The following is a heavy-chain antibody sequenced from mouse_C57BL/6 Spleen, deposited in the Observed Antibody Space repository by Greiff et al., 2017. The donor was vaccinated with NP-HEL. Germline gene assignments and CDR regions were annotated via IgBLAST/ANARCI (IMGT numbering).Heavy chain of an antibody. CDR3: ARYYGSSYRY. D-gene: IGHD1-1*01. V-gene: IGHV1-64*01. J-gene: IGHJ2*01. CDR2: IHPNSGST. CDR1: GYTFTSYW. Sequence: QVQLQQSGAELVKPGASVKLSCKASGYTFTSYWMHWVKQRPGQGLEWIGMIHPNSGSTNYNEKFKSKATLTVDKSSSTAYMQLSSLTSEDSAVYYCARYYGSSYRYWGQGTTLTVSS.